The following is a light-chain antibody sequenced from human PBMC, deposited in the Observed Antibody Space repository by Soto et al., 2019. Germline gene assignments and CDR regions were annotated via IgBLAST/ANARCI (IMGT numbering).Light chain of an antibody. CDR2: GAS. J-gene: IGKJ4*01. Sequence: EVVMTQSPATLSVSPGERVTLSCRASQSVTTNLAWYQQKPGQAPRLLIYGASTRATVIPARFSGSVSGTGCTLTISSLQSEDFAIYYCQQYNNWPLTFGGGTKLEIK. CDR1: QSVTTN. V-gene: IGKV3-15*01. CDR3: QQYNNWPLT.